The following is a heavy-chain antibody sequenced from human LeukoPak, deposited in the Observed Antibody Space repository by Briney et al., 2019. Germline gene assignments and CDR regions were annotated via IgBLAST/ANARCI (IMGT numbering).Heavy chain of an antibody. J-gene: IGHJ5*02. CDR1: GYTFTSYG. CDR2: INPNSGGT. Sequence: ASVKVSCKASGYTFTSYGISWVRQVPGQGLEWMGWINPNSGGTTYAQKFQGRVTMTRDTSITTAYMELSRLRSDDTAVYYCARDIGRSSTSWFDPWGQGTLVTVSS. V-gene: IGHV1-2*02. CDR3: ARDIGRSSTSWFDP. D-gene: IGHD5/OR15-5a*01.